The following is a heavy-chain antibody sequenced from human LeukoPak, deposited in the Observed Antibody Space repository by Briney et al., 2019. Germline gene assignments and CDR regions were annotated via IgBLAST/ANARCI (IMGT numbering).Heavy chain of an antibody. J-gene: IGHJ6*03. CDR1: GGSISSHY. V-gene: IGHV4-59*11. Sequence: SETLSLTCTVSGGSISSHYWSWIRQPPGKGLEWIGYIYCSGSTNYNPSLKSRVTISVDTSKNQFSLKLSSVTAADTAVYYCARAHSSSWAMDVWGKGTTVTVSS. CDR3: ARAHSSSWAMDV. CDR2: IYCSGST. D-gene: IGHD6-13*01.